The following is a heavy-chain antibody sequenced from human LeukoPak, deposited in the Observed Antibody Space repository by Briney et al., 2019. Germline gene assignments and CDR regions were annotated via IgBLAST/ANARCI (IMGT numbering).Heavy chain of an antibody. Sequence: NPGGSLRLSCEASGLTFSNAWMTWVRQTPGKGLEWVGRIKSKTAGGATDYAAPVKGRFTISRDDSEKTAFLQMNSLQSEDTAVYFCYSSGGGPWGQGTLVIVSS. CDR3: YSSGGGP. CDR2: IKSKTAGGAT. J-gene: IGHJ5*02. V-gene: IGHV3-15*01. CDR1: GLTFSNAW. D-gene: IGHD3-10*01.